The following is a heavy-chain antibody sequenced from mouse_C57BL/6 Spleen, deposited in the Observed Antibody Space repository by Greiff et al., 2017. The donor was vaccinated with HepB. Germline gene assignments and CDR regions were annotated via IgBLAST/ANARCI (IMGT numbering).Heavy chain of an antibody. J-gene: IGHJ4*01. Sequence: QVQLKQPGAELVKPGASVKMSCKASGYTFTSYWITWVKQRPGQGLEWIGDIYPGSGSTNHNEKFKSKATLTVDTSSSTAYMQLSSLTSEDSAVYYCARDGGNYAMDYWGQGTSVTVSS. CDR2: IYPGSGST. CDR1: GYTFTSYW. V-gene: IGHV1-55*01. CDR3: ARDGGNYAMDY. D-gene: IGHD2-3*01.